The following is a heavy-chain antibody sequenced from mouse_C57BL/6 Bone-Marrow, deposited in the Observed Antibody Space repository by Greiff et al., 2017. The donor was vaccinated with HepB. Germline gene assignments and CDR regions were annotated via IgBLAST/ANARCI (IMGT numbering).Heavy chain of an antibody. V-gene: IGHV2-5*01. Sequence: VMLVESGPGLVQPSQSLSITCTVSGFSLTSYGVHWVRQSPGKGLEWLGVIWRGGSTDYTAAFMSRLSITKDNSKSQVFFKMNSLQADDTAIYYCAKNRGSDGYYRVYYAMDYWGQGTSVTVSS. J-gene: IGHJ4*01. CDR2: IWRGGST. CDR1: GFSLTSYG. CDR3: AKNRGSDGYYRVYYAMDY. D-gene: IGHD2-3*01.